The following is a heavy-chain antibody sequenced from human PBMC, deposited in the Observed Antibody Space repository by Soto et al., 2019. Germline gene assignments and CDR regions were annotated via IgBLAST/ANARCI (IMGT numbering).Heavy chain of an antibody. Sequence: GTSVKVSCKASGYTFTSYYMHWVRQAPGQGLEWMGIINPSGGSTRYAQKFQGRVTMTRDTSTSTVYMELSSLRSEDTAVYYCARGLIYDSSGYYFDYWGQGTLVTVSS. CDR2: INPSGGST. D-gene: IGHD3-22*01. J-gene: IGHJ4*02. CDR3: ARGLIYDSSGYYFDY. CDR1: GYTFTSYY. V-gene: IGHV1-46*01.